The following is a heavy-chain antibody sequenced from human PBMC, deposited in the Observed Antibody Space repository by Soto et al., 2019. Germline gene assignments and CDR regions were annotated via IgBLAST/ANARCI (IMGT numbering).Heavy chain of an antibody. Sequence: QITLKESGPTLVKPTQTLTLTCTFSGFSLSTSGVGVGWIRQPPGTALEWLALIYWDDDKRYSPSLKSRLTIPKDTSKTQLVLTMTNMDPVDTVTYYCAPSFYAAPSYWGQATLVTVSP. CDR2: IYWDDDK. D-gene: IGHD2-2*01. J-gene: IGHJ4*02. V-gene: IGHV2-5*02. CDR1: GFSLSTSGVG. CDR3: APSFYAAPSY.